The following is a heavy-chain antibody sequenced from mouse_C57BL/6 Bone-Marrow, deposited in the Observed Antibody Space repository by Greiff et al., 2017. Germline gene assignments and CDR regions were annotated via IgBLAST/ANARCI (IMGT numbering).Heavy chain of an antibody. V-gene: IGHV1-54*01. Sequence: QVQLKESGAELVRPGTSVKVSCKASGYAFTNYLIEWVKQRPGQGLEWIGVIIPGSGGTNYNEKFKGKATLTADKSSSTAYMQLSSLTSEDSAVYFCARWLLRGGTFCAYWGQGTLVTVSA. CDR3: ARWLLRGGTFCAY. CDR2: IIPGSGGT. D-gene: IGHD2-3*01. CDR1: GYAFTNYL. J-gene: IGHJ3*01.